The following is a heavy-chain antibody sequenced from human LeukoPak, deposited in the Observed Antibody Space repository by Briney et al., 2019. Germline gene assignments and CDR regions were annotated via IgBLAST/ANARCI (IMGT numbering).Heavy chain of an antibody. Sequence: GGSLRLSCAASGFTFSSYHMNWVRQAPGKGLEWVSSISSSSSYIYYADSVKGRFTVSRDNAKNSLYLQMNSLRAEDTAVFYCAKGGPHYGSGSYYAFDYWGQGTLVTVSS. CDR2: ISSSSSYI. CDR1: GFTFSSYH. V-gene: IGHV3-21*01. J-gene: IGHJ4*02. D-gene: IGHD3-10*01. CDR3: AKGGPHYGSGSYYAFDY.